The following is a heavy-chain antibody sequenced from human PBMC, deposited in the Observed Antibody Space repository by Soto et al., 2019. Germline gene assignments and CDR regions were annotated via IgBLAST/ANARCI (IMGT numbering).Heavy chain of an antibody. V-gene: IGHV3-23*01. CDR1: GFTFGGYA. D-gene: IGHD2-15*01. J-gene: IGHJ5*01. Sequence: EVQLLESGGGLVQPGGSLRLSCAASGFTFGGYALSWVRQVSGKGLEWVSSISGNGGVTYHADSVKGRFTISRDNSKNMLYLQMNSLRDEDTAVYYCAKDRVYCSGGSCQYNWVESWGQGTLVTVSS. CDR2: ISGNGGVT. CDR3: AKDRVYCSGGSCQYNWVES.